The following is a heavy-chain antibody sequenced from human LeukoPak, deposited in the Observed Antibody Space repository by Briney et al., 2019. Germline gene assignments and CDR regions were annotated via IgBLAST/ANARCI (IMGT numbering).Heavy chain of an antibody. CDR1: GGSVSSGSYY. CDR3: AREHYDWSRYYYMDV. J-gene: IGHJ6*03. V-gene: IGHV4-61*01. D-gene: IGHD5-12*01. CDR2: IYYSGST. Sequence: SETLSLTCTVSGGSVSSGSYYWSWIRQPPGKGLEWIGYIYYSGSTNYNPSLKSRVTISVDTSKNQFSLKLSSVTAADTAVYYCAREHYDWSRYYYMDVWGKGTTVTVSS.